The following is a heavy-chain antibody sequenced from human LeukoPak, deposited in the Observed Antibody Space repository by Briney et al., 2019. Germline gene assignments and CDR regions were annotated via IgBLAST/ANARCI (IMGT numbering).Heavy chain of an antibody. CDR3: AKGGTGYCSSTSCLYYFDY. V-gene: IGHV3-72*01. J-gene: IGHJ4*02. Sequence: PGGSLRLSCAASGFTFSDHYMDWVRQAPGKGLEWVGRTRNKANSYITEYAASVKGRFTISRDDSKNSLYLQMNSLRVEDTAVYYCAKGGTGYCSSTSCLYYFDYWGQGTLVTVSS. CDR2: TRNKANSYIT. CDR1: GFTFSDHY. D-gene: IGHD2-2*01.